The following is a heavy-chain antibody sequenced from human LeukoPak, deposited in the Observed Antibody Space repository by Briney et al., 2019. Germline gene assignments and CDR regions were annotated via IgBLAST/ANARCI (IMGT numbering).Heavy chain of an antibody. CDR1: GFTFSSYS. Sequence: PGGSLRLSCAASGFTFSSYSMNWVHQAPGKGLEWVSGVSGSGGNIHYADSVKGRFTISRDNSKNTLYLQMNSLRAEDTAVYYCAASLPNIVVVPATKGPFGYWGQGALVTVSS. D-gene: IGHD2-2*01. V-gene: IGHV3-23*01. CDR3: AASLPNIVVVPATKGPFGY. CDR2: VSGSGGNI. J-gene: IGHJ4*02.